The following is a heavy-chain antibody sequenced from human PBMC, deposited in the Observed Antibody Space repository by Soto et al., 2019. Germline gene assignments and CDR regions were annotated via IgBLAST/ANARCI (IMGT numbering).Heavy chain of an antibody. D-gene: IGHD6-19*01. CDR2: IYSSGDT. V-gene: IGHV4-30-2*01. J-gene: IGHJ5*02. CDR1: GGSLTTNDFS. CDR3: ARDRRTSSGVCSWFDP. Sequence: QLKLEESGSGLVRPSQTLSLTCAVSGGSLTTNDFSWSWVRQPPGKGLEWIGHIYSSGDTYYSPSLKSRVTLSIDKSKHESSLRLASVTAAAPAFYYCARDRRTSSGVCSWFDPWGQGTLVNVSS.